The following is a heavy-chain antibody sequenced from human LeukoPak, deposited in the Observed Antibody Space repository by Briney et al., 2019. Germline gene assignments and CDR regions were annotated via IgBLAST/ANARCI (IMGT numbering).Heavy chain of an antibody. D-gene: IGHD3-22*01. CDR1: GGSISSGSYY. CDR3: ARDSRGRGYSIDY. V-gene: IGHV4-61*02. CDR2: IYSSGST. J-gene: IGHJ4*02. Sequence: PSETLSLTCTVSGGSISSGSYYWSWIRQPAGKGLEWIGRIYSSGSTNYNPSLKSRLTISIDTSKNQFSLKLNSVTAADTAVYYCARDSRGRGYSIDYWGQGTLVTVSS.